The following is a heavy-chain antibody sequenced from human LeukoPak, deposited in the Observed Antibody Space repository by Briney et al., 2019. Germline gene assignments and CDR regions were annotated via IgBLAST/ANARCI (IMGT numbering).Heavy chain of an antibody. CDR3: ARGIVVDFDY. D-gene: IGHD1-26*01. V-gene: IGHV4-59*01. J-gene: IGHJ4*02. Sequence: SETLSLTCTVSGGSISSYYWSWIRQPPGKGLEWMGVIYYTGSTNYNPSLKSRVIISVDTSKNQFSLKLSSVTAADTAVYYCARGIVVDFDYWGQGTLVTVSS. CDR1: GGSISSYY. CDR2: IYYTGST.